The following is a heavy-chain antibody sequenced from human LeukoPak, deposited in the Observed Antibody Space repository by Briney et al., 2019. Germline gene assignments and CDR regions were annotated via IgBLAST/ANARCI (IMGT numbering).Heavy chain of an antibody. CDR1: GFSFTSYW. V-gene: IGHV5-51*01. J-gene: IGHJ3*02. CDR3: ARSQRRLRDAFDI. Sequence: GESLKISCQASGFSFTSYWIGWVRQMPGKGLEWVGIVYPGDSDIRYSPSFQGQVTISADKSVSTAYLQWSNLKASDTAMYYCARSQRRLRDAFDIWGQGTMVTVSS. D-gene: IGHD3-10*01. CDR2: VYPGDSDI.